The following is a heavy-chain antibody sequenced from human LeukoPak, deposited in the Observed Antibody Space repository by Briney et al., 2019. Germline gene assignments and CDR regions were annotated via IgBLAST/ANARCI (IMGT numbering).Heavy chain of an antibody. CDR3: ASFNYYDSSGYYYVLEAFDI. J-gene: IGHJ3*02. Sequence: SETLSLTCTVSGGSISSGDYYWSWIRQPPGKGLEWIGYIYYSGSTYYNPSLKSRVTKSVDTSKNQFSLRLSSVTAADTAVYYCASFNYYDSSGYYYVLEAFDIWGQGTMVTVSS. D-gene: IGHD3-22*01. CDR1: GGSISSGDYY. CDR2: IYYSGST. V-gene: IGHV4-30-4*08.